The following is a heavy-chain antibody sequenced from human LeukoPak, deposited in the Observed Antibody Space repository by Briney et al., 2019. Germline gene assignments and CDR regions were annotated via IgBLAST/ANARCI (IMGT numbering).Heavy chain of an antibody. CDR2: ISSSTSYI. CDR3: ARAGGSTVSHSDY. CDR1: GFTFSSYS. J-gene: IGHJ4*02. Sequence: GGSLRLSCAASGFTFSSYSMNWIRQSPGKGLEWVSSISSSTSYIYYADSVKGRFTISKDNAKNSLYLQMNSLRAEDTAVYYCARAGGSTVSHSDYWGQGTLVTVSS. V-gene: IGHV3-21*01. D-gene: IGHD4-17*01.